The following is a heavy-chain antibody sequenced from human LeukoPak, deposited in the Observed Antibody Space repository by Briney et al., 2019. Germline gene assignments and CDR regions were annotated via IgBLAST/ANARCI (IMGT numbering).Heavy chain of an antibody. J-gene: IGHJ4*02. CDR3: AKDKQYGAIDY. D-gene: IGHD4-11*01. Sequence: GGSLRLSCAASGFTFDDYAMHWVRQAPGKGLEWVSLISGDGGSTYYADSVKGRFTISRDNSENALYLQMNSLRTEDTALFYCAKDKQYGAIDYWGQGTLVTVSS. CDR1: GFTFDDYA. V-gene: IGHV3-43*02. CDR2: ISGDGGST.